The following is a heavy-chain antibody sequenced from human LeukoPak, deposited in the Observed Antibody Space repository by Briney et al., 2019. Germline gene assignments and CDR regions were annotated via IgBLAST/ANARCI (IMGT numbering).Heavy chain of an antibody. V-gene: IGHV3-53*01. CDR1: GFTVSSNY. CDR3: ARGAGYSYPYYFDY. D-gene: IGHD5-24*01. J-gene: IGHJ4*02. Sequence: GWSLRLSCAASGFTVSSNYMNWVRQAPGKGLEWVSVIYGGGNIYYTDSVKGRFTISRDNSKNTLYLQMNSLRAEDTAVYYCARGAGYSYPYYFDYWGQGTLVTVSS. CDR2: IYGGGNI.